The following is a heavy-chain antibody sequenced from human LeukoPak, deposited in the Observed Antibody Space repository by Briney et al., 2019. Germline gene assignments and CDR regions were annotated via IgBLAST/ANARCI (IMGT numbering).Heavy chain of an antibody. J-gene: IGHJ6*02. D-gene: IGHD3-16*01. V-gene: IGHV1-69*04. CDR1: GGTFSSYA. CDR2: IIPILGIA. CDR3: ARRADYASPLRGYYYGMDV. Sequence: GSSVKVSCKASGGTFSSYAIIWVRQSPGQGREWMGRIIPILGIANYAHKLQGRVTITADKSTSTAYMELSSLTSEDTAVYYCARRADYASPLRGYYYGMDVWGQGTTVTVSS.